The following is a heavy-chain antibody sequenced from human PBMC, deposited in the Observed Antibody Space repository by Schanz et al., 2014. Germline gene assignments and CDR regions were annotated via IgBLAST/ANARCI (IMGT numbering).Heavy chain of an antibody. V-gene: IGHV3-48*02. D-gene: IGHD3-3*01. Sequence: EMQLVESGGGLIQPGGSLRLSCAASGFTVTSYYMSWVRQAPGKGLEWVSYISSSSSTIYYADSVKGRFTISRDNAKNSLYLQMNSLRDEDTAVYYCARDKGGYYPFDYWGQGTLVTVSS. CDR2: ISSSSSTI. J-gene: IGHJ4*02. CDR3: ARDKGGYYPFDY. CDR1: GFTVTSYY.